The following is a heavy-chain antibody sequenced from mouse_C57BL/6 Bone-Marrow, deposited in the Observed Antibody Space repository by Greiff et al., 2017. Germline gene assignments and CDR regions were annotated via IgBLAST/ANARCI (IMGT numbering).Heavy chain of an antibody. CDR3: ARGGNYVDYAMDY. Sequence: DVMLVESGGGLVKPGGSLKLSCAASGFTFSSYAMSWVRQTPEKRLEWVATISDGGSYTYYPDNVKGRFTISRDNAKNNLYLQMSHLKSEDTAMYYCARGGNYVDYAMDYWGQGTSVTGSS. J-gene: IGHJ4*01. D-gene: IGHD2-1*01. CDR2: ISDGGSYT. CDR1: GFTFSSYA. V-gene: IGHV5-4*03.